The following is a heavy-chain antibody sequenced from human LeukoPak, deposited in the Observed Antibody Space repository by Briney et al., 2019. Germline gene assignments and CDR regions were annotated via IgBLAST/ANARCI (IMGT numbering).Heavy chain of an antibody. CDR3: AKGVTTRLYNWFDP. CDR2: ISGSGGST. D-gene: IGHD4-17*01. V-gene: IGHV3-23*01. CDR1: GFIFSSYA. Sequence: GGSLRLSCAASGFIFSSYAMSWVRQAPGKGLEWVSTISGSGGSTYYADSVKGRFTISRGNSKNTVYLQMNSLRAEDTAVYYCAKGVTTRLYNWFDPWGQGTLVTVSS. J-gene: IGHJ5*02.